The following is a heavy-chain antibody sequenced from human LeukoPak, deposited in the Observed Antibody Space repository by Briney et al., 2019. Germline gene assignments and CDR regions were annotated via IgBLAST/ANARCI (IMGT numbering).Heavy chain of an antibody. J-gene: IGHJ5*02. CDR2: INHSGST. CDR1: GGSFSGYY. D-gene: IGHD6-19*01. Sequence: SETLSLTCAVYGGSFSGYYWSWIRQPPGKGLEWIGEINHSGSTNYNPSLKSRVTISVDTSKNQFSLKLSSVTAADTAVYYCARGRRRAGTLIWFDPWGQGTLVTVSS. V-gene: IGHV4-34*01. CDR3: ARGRRRAGTLIWFDP.